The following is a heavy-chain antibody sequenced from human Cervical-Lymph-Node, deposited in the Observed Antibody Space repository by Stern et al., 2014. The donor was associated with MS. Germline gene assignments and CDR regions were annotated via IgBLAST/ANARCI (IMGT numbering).Heavy chain of an antibody. CDR2: ISSSSSYI. D-gene: IGHD4-11*01. V-gene: IGHV3-21*01. J-gene: IGHJ5*02. CDR3: AGDYSNYGGWFDP. Sequence: EVQLEESGGGLVKPGGSLRLSCAASGFTVSSYSMNWVRQAPGKGLEWGSSISSSSSYIYYADSVKGRFTISRDNAKNSLYLQMNSLRAEDTAVYYCAGDYSNYGGWFDPWGQGTLVTVSS. CDR1: GFTVSSYS.